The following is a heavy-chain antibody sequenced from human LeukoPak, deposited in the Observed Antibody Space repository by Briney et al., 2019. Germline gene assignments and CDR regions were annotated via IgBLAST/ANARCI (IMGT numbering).Heavy chain of an antibody. CDR3: ARGGMTKVTLGRVRAFDN. CDR2: INHSGST. J-gene: IGHJ3*02. CDR1: GGSFSGYY. D-gene: IGHD4-17*01. Sequence: SETLSLTCAVYGGSFSGYYWSWIRQPPGKGLEWIGEINHSGSTNYNPSLKSRVTISVDTSKNQFSLKLSSVTAADTAVYYCARGGMTKVTLGRVRAFDNLGQRKKGNVSS. V-gene: IGHV4-34*01.